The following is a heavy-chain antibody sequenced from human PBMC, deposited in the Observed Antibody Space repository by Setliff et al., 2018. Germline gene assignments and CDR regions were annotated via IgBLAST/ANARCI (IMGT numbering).Heavy chain of an antibody. Sequence: PSETLSLTCSVSGGSISRSSYYWTWIRQPPGKGLEWIASIYYDGRTFAHPSVRGRLTMSVDTSKNQFSLKLTSVTAADTAVYYCRLWSHDYHNDYWGQGTLVTVSS. D-gene: IGHD3-16*01. CDR1: GGSISRSSYY. CDR3: RLWSHDYHNDY. CDR2: IYYDGRT. J-gene: IGHJ4*02. V-gene: IGHV4-39*07.